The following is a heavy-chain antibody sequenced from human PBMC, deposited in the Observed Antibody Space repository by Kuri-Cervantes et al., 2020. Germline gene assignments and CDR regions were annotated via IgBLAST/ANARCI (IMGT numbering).Heavy chain of an antibody. Sequence: GESLKISCAASGFTFSSYSMNWVRQAPGKGLEWVSYISSSSSTIYYADSVKGRFTISGDNAKNSLYLQMNSLRDKDTAVYYCARDGDHWGQGTLVTVSS. V-gene: IGHV3-48*02. D-gene: IGHD7-27*01. CDR1: GFTFSSYS. CDR2: ISSSSSTI. J-gene: IGHJ4*02. CDR3: ARDGDH.